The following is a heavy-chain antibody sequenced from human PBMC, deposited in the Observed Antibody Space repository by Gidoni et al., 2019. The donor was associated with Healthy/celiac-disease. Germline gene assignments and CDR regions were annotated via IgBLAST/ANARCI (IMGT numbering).Heavy chain of an antibody. CDR3: AKDQARQQLSFDY. D-gene: IGHD6-13*01. Sequence: SVKGRFTISRDNSKNTLYLQMNSLRAEDTAVYYCAKDQARQQLSFDYWGQGTLVTVSS. J-gene: IGHJ4*02. V-gene: IGHV3-30*02.